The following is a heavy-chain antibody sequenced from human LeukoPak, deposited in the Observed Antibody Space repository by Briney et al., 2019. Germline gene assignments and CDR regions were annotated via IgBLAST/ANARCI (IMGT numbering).Heavy chain of an antibody. J-gene: IGHJ6*03. CDR1: GGSISSYY. CDR2: IYTSGST. CDR3: ARSDYSFYYYYMDV. V-gene: IGHV4-4*07. Sequence: SETLSLTCTVSGGSISSYYWSWIRQPAGKGLEWIGRIYTSGSTNYNPSLKSRVTMSVDTSKNQFSLKLSSVTAADTAVYYCARSDYSFYYYYMDVWGKGTTVTVSS. D-gene: IGHD4-11*01.